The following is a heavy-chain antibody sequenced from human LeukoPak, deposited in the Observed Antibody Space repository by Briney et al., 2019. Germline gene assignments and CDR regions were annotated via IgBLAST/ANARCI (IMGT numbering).Heavy chain of an antibody. CDR3: ARGVIASGGNDFDY. V-gene: IGHV4-38-2*02. J-gene: IGHJ4*02. CDR1: GYSISTGYY. D-gene: IGHD6-13*01. CDR2: FYHGGST. Sequence: PSETLSLTCTVSGYSISTGYYWDWIRQPPGKGLEWIGTFYHGGSTYYNPSLKSRVTISVDTSKNQFSLNLTSVTAADTAVYYCARGVIASGGNDFDYWGQGTLVTVSS.